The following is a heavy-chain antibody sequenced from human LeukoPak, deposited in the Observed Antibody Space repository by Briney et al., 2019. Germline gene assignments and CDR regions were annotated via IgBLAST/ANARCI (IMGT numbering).Heavy chain of an antibody. CDR1: GFIFSSSG. CDR3: AKQMTERPHYYYMDV. V-gene: IGHV3-30*02. Sequence: QSGGSLRLSCAASGFIFSSSGMHWVRQAPGKGLEWVAFTQDDESNKYYSDSVKGRFTISRDNSKNTLFLQMSSLRAEDTALYYCAKQMTERPHYYYMDVWGRGTTVTVSS. CDR2: TQDDESNK. J-gene: IGHJ6*03.